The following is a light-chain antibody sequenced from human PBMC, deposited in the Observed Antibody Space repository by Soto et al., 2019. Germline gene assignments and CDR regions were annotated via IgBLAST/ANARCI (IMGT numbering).Light chain of an antibody. CDR3: QQRSNWPMT. V-gene: IGKV3-11*01. Sequence: EIVLTQSPVTLSLSPGERATLSCRASQSVSSFLAWYQQRRGQAPRLLIYDASNRATGIPARFSGSGSGKDFTLTISSLEPEDFAIYYCQQRSNWPMTFGGGTKVEIK. J-gene: IGKJ4*01. CDR1: QSVSSF. CDR2: DAS.